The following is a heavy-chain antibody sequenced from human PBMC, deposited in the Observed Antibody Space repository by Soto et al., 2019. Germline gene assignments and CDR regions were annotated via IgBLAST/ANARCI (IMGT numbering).Heavy chain of an antibody. D-gene: IGHD2-21*02. Sequence: PGGSPRLSCAASGFTVSNYAMNWVRQEPGKGLEWVSAISDGGSTNYADSVKGRFSISRDNAKNTLYLQMNSLRAEDTAVYYCVRRVVTARGSYYYGMDVWGQGTTVTVS. J-gene: IGHJ6*02. CDR1: GFTVSNYA. CDR3: VRRVVTARGSYYYGMDV. V-gene: IGHV3-23*01. CDR2: ISDGGST.